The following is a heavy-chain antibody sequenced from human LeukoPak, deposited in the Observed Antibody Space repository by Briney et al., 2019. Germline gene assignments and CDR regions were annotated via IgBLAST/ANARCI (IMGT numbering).Heavy chain of an antibody. D-gene: IGHD3-3*01. Sequence: PGGSLRLSCAASGFTFSSYSMNWVRQAPGKGLEWVSSISSSSYIYYADSVKGRFTISRDNAKNSLYLQMNSLRAEDTAVYYCARVNGGIFGVVIDPYYYYYYMDVWGKGTTVTVPS. CDR2: ISSSSYI. CDR1: GFTFSSYS. J-gene: IGHJ6*03. CDR3: ARVNGGIFGVVIDPYYYYYYMDV. V-gene: IGHV3-21*01.